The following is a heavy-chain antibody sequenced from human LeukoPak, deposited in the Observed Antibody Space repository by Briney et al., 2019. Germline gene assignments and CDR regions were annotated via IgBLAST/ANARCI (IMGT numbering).Heavy chain of an antibody. CDR1: GGSISSSSYY. D-gene: IGHD3-9*01. CDR2: IYYSGST. J-gene: IGHJ6*03. CDR3: ARIFSSPYYYMDV. Sequence: PSETLSLTCTVSGGSISSSSYYWGWIRQPPGKGLEWIGSIYYSGSTYYNPSLKSRVTISVDTSKNQFSLKLSSVTAADTAVYYCARIFSSPYYYMDVWGKGTTVTISS. V-gene: IGHV4-39*01.